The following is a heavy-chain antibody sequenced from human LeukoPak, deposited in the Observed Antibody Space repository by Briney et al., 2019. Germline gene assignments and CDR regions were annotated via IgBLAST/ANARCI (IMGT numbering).Heavy chain of an antibody. CDR3: AKDRVGAILFFDY. Sequence: GGSLRLSCAASGFTFSSYGMSWVRQAPGKGLEWVSAISGSGGSTYYADSVKGRFTISRDNSKNTLYLQMNSLRAEDTAVYYCAKDRVGAILFFDYWGQGTLVTVSS. V-gene: IGHV3-23*01. CDR1: GFTFSSYG. J-gene: IGHJ4*02. D-gene: IGHD1-26*01. CDR2: ISGSGGST.